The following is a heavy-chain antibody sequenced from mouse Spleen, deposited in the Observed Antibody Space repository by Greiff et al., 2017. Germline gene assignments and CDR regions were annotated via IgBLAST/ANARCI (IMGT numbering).Heavy chain of an antibody. V-gene: IGHV5-12-1*01. CDR1: GFAFSSYD. CDR3: ARHGSTMITDGFAY. Sequence: EVQVVESGGGLVKPGGSLKLSCAASGFAFSSYDMSWVRQTPEKRLEWVAYISSGGGSTYYPDTVKGRFTISRDNAKNTLYLQMSSLKSEDTAMYYCARHGSTMITDGFAYWGQGTLVTVSA. D-gene: IGHD2-4*01. CDR2: ISSGGGST. J-gene: IGHJ3*01.